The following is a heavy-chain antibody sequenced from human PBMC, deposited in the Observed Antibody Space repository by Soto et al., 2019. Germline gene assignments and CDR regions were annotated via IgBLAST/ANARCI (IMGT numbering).Heavy chain of an antibody. D-gene: IGHD3-10*01. Sequence: EVQLLESGGGLVQPGGSLKVSCEASGFTFSNYAMSWVRQAPGKGLEWVSLIIGSGVSTYYADSLKGRFTISRDNSKNTLYLQMNSLRVEDTAVYYCAKNLLYYYGGGGYTANPIDFWGQGTLVTVSS. V-gene: IGHV3-23*01. CDR1: GFTFSNYA. CDR2: IIGSGVST. J-gene: IGHJ4*02. CDR3: AKNLLYYYGGGGYTANPIDF.